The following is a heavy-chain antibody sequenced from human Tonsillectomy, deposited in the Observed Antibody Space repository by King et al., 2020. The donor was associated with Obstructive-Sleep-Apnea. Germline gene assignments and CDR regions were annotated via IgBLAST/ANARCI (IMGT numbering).Heavy chain of an antibody. CDR1: GGSISSDGYY. J-gene: IGHJ4*02. CDR2: IYYSWTT. V-gene: IGHV4-31*03. CDR3: ARGSPYYFDY. D-gene: IGHD3-10*01. Sequence: VQLQESGPGLVKPSQTLSLTCIVSGGSISSDGYYWSWIRQHPGKGLEWIAYIYYSWTTYYNPSLKSRVTISLDTSKIQLSLKLSSMTAADTAVYYCARGSPYYFDYWGQGTLVTVSS.